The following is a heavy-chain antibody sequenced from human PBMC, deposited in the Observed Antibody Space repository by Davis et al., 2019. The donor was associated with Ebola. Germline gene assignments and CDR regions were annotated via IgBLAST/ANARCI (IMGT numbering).Heavy chain of an antibody. Sequence: ASVKVSCKASGYTFTTFGITWVRQAPGQGLEWMGWVSGFTRNTIYAQKFKGRVTLTIDTSTSTAYMELRSLRSDDTAVYYCARDPGGMSVARFDYWGQGTLVTVSS. CDR3: ARDPGGMSVARFDY. D-gene: IGHD3-16*01. CDR1: GYTFTTFG. CDR2: VSGFTRNT. V-gene: IGHV1-18*01. J-gene: IGHJ4*02.